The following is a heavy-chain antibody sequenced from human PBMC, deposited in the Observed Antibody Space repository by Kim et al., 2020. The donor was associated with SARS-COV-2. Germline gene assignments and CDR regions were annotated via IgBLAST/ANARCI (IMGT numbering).Heavy chain of an antibody. D-gene: IGHD5-18*01. CDR1: GFTFSSYA. CDR2: IWYDGSNK. V-gene: IGHV3-33*06. CDR3: AKDLSRLQLWL. J-gene: IGHJ4*02. Sequence: GGSLRLSCAASGFTFSSYAMHWVRQAPGKGLEWVAVIWYDGSNKYYADSVKGRFTISRDNSKNTLYLQMNSLRAEDTAVYYCAKDLSRLQLWLWGQGTLVTVSS.